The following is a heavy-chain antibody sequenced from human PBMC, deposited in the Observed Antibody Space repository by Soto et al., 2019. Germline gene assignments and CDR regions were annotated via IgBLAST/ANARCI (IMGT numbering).Heavy chain of an antibody. CDR1: GYTFTSYY. D-gene: IGHD3-22*01. J-gene: IGHJ6*02. Sequence: ASVKVSCKASGYTFTSYYMHWVRQAPGQGLEWMGIINPSGGSTSYAQKFQGRVTMTRDTSTSTVYMELSSLRSEDTAVYYCARAQPYYYDSSGYSPYYYYGMDVWGQGTTVTVSS. V-gene: IGHV1-46*01. CDR3: ARAQPYYYDSSGYSPYYYYGMDV. CDR2: INPSGGST.